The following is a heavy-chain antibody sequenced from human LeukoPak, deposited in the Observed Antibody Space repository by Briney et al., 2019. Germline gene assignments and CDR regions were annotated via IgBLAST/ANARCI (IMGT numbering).Heavy chain of an antibody. Sequence: ASVKVSCKASGYTFTSYGISWVRQAPGQGLEWMGWINPNSGGTNYAQKFQGRVTMTRDTSISTAYMELSRLRSDDTAVYYCARGLLYQDYYDSSGYLLGNWFDPWGQGTLVTVSS. V-gene: IGHV1-2*02. CDR1: GYTFTSYG. J-gene: IGHJ5*02. CDR2: INPNSGGT. CDR3: ARGLLYQDYYDSSGYLLGNWFDP. D-gene: IGHD3-22*01.